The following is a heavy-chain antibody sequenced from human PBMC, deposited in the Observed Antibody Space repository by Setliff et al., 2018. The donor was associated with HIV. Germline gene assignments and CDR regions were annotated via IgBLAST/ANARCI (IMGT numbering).Heavy chain of an antibody. CDR3: SRQQLDGFRYKYYYMDV. Sequence: KPSETLSLTCIVSGGSISNYYWGWIRQSPGKGLEWIGFIHHSGSTNYNPSLESRVTISLDTANNHFSLNLRSVTAADTAVYYCSRQQLDGFRYKYYYMDVWGKGTTVTVS. CDR1: GGSISNYY. D-gene: IGHD6-13*01. V-gene: IGHV4-59*01. CDR2: IHHSGST. J-gene: IGHJ6*03.